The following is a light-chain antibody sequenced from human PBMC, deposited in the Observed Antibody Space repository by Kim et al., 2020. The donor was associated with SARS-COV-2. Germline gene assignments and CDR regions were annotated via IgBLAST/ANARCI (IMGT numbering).Light chain of an antibody. CDR1: QSVLYSSNNKNY. Sequence: DIVMTQSPDSLAVSLGERATINCKSSQSVLYSSNNKNYLAWYQQKPGQPPKLLIYWASTRESGVPDRFSGSGSGTDFTLTISSLQAEDAAVYYCQQYYSTPPTFGQGTKLEI. CDR3: QQYYSTPPT. V-gene: IGKV4-1*01. CDR2: WAS. J-gene: IGKJ2*01.